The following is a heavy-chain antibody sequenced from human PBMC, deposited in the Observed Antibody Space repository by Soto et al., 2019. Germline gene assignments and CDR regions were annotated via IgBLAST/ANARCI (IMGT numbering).Heavy chain of an antibody. CDR3: ARERGNEPFDY. J-gene: IGHJ4*02. D-gene: IGHD1-1*01. CDR2: ISYDGSNK. CDR1: GFTFSSYA. V-gene: IGHV3-30-3*01. Sequence: QVQLVESGGGVVQPGRSLRLFCAASGFTFSSYAMHWVRQAPGKGLEWVAVISYDGSNKYYADSVKGRFTISRDNSKNTLYLQMNSLRAEDTAVYYCARERGNEPFDYWGQGTLVTVSS.